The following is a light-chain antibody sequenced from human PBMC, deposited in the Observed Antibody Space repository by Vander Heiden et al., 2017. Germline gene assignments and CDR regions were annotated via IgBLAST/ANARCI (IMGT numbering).Light chain of an antibody. Sequence: EILLTQPPGTLSSSPGESATLSCRASQSVNNNYLAWYQQKPGQAPRVLIYGASSRATGIPVRFSGSGSGTDFTLTISRLEPEDVAVYSCQQYGSSPYTFGQGTKLEIK. V-gene: IGKV3-20*01. CDR1: QSVNNNY. J-gene: IGKJ2*01. CDR2: GAS. CDR3: QQYGSSPYT.